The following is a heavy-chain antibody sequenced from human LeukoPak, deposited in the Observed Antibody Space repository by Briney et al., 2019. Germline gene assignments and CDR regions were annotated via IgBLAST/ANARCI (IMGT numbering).Heavy chain of an antibody. D-gene: IGHD1-1*01. CDR2: MRSDGSKE. CDR3: APTYDSYFDY. CDR1: GFTFISYG. V-gene: IGHV3-30*02. J-gene: IGHJ4*02. Sequence: TGGSLRLSCAASGFTFISYGMHWVRQAPGKGLEWVAFMRSDGSKEYYADSVKGRFTISRDNSKKTLWLQMNSLRADDTAVYYCAPTYDSYFDYWGQGTLVTVSS.